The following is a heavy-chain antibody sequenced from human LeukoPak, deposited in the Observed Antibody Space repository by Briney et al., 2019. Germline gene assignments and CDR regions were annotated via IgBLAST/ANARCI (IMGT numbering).Heavy chain of an antibody. Sequence: QPGGSLRLSCAASGFTFSSYWMSWVRQAPGKGLEWVAFIRYDGSNKYYADSVKGRFTISRDNSKNTLYLQMNSLRAEDTAVYYCAKCVVRWGPADYWGQGTLVTVSS. CDR1: GFTFSSYW. D-gene: IGHD2-21*02. V-gene: IGHV3-30*02. CDR2: IRYDGSNK. CDR3: AKCVVRWGPADY. J-gene: IGHJ4*02.